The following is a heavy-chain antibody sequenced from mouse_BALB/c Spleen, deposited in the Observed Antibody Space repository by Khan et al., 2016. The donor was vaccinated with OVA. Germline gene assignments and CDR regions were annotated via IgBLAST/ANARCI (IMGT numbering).Heavy chain of an antibody. CDR3: ARLAYYYDSEGFAY. D-gene: IGHD1-1*01. Sequence: VQLKESGGDVVKPGGSLKLSCAASGFTFSTYGMSWVRQTPDKRLEWVATVSTGGHYTYYPDTVKGRFTIYRDHAKNTLYLQMSSLKSEDTAIFYCARLAYYYDSEGFAYWGQGTLVTVSA. CDR2: VSTGGHYT. J-gene: IGHJ3*01. CDR1: GFTFSTYG. V-gene: IGHV5-6*01.